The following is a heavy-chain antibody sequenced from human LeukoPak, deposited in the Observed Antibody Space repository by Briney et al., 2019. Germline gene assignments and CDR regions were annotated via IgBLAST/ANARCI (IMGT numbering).Heavy chain of an antibody. J-gene: IGHJ6*02. CDR2: IYYSGIS. D-gene: IGHD1-26*01. Sequence: SQTLSLTCTVSGGSISSYHWSWIRQPPGKGLGWIGNIYYSGISNYNPSLKSRVAISLDTSKNQFSLKLSSVTAADTAVYFCARDPLYRDMDVWGQGTSVTVSS. CDR3: ARDPLYRDMDV. CDR1: GGSISSYH. V-gene: IGHV4-59*01.